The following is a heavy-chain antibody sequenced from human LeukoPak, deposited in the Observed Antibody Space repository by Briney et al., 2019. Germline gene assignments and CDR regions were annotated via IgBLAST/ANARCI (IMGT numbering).Heavy chain of an antibody. CDR2: MQSTGNS. Sequence: PSETLSLTCTVSAGSISTYHWNWIRKSPDKGLEWIGYMQSTGNSNYNPSFKSRVTISVDMSRNQIVLYLSSVTAADTAVYFCARDKQHSYGRYFDHWGQGILVTVSS. CDR3: ARDKQHSYGRYFDH. J-gene: IGHJ4*02. CDR1: AGSISTYH. V-gene: IGHV4-59*01. D-gene: IGHD5-18*01.